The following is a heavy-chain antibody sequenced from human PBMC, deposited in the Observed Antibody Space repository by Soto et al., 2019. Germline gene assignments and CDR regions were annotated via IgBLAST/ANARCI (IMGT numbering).Heavy chain of an antibody. J-gene: IGHJ5*02. CDR3: ARDPGYSFGNT. D-gene: IGHD5-18*01. Sequence: SETLSLTCAVSGGSISSSNWWSWVRQPPGKGLEWIGEINHSGSTYYNPSLKSRVTISVDTSKNQFSLKLTSVTAADTAVYYCARDPGYSFGNTWGQGTLVTVSS. V-gene: IGHV4-4*02. CDR2: INHSGST. CDR1: GGSISSSNW.